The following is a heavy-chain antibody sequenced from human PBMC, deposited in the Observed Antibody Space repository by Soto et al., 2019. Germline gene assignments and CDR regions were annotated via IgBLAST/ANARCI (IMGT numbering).Heavy chain of an antibody. J-gene: IGHJ5*02. CDR1: GFTFSTYG. Sequence: GGSLRLSCAASGFTFSTYGMRWVRQAPGKGLEWVSTISGSGARTYYADSVKGRFTISRDNSKNTLYLQMNSLGADDTAVYYCARRGPSDSTSPSAGRYFGPWGQGTLVTVSS. D-gene: IGHD3-10*01. CDR3: ARRGPSDSTSPSAGRYFGP. CDR2: ISGSGART. V-gene: IGHV3-23*01.